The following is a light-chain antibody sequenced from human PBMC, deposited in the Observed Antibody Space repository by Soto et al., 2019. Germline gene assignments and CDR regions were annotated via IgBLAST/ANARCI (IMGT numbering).Light chain of an antibody. CDR1: SSNIGNNY. J-gene: IGLJ1*01. Sequence: QSVLTQPPLVSAAPGQKVTISCSGSSSNIGNNYVSWYQHLPGTAPKLLIYDSNKRPSGTPDRFSGSKSGTSATLGITGLQTGDEADYYCGTWDSSLGVFVFGTGTKVTVL. CDR3: GTWDSSLGVFV. V-gene: IGLV1-51*01. CDR2: DSN.